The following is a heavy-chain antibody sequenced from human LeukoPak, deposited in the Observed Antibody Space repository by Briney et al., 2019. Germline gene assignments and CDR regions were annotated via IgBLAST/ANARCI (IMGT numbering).Heavy chain of an antibody. CDR3: ARGQDDVGAARVFDY. CDR1: GFTFSSYG. J-gene: IGHJ4*02. Sequence: GGSLRLSCAASGFTFSSYGMHWVRQAPGKGLEWVAFIRYDGSNKYYADSVKGRFTISRDNAKNSLYLQMNSLRADDTAVYYCARGQDDVGAARVFDYWGQGTLVTVSS. D-gene: IGHD1-26*01. V-gene: IGHV3-30*02. CDR2: IRYDGSNK.